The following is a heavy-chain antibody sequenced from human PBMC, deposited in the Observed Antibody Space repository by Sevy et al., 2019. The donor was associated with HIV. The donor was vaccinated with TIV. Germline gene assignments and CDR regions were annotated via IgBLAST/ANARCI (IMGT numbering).Heavy chain of an antibody. J-gene: IGHJ4*02. CDR1: GGSFSGYY. CDR2: INHSGST. CDR3: ARSTTMTTSALDY. V-gene: IGHV4-34*01. Sequence: SETLSLTCAVYGGSFSGYYWSWIRQPPGKGLEWIGEINHSGSTNYNPSLKSRVVISLGTSTNHFAVKLRSVTAADPAVFYCARSTTMTTSALDYWGQGTLVTVSS. D-gene: IGHD4-17*01.